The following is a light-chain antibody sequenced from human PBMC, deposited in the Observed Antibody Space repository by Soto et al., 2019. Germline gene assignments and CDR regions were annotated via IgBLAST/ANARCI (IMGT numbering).Light chain of an antibody. CDR2: GAS. V-gene: IGKV3D-15*01. Sequence: EIVMTQSPATLSVSPGERATLSCRASQSVSSDLAWYQQKPGQAPRLLIYGASTRAPGRPARFSGSGSGTELTRRIRGLKSEDFAVYYCQQYNNCPFTCGRGTKVDIK. J-gene: IGKJ3*01. CDR1: QSVSSD. CDR3: QQYNNCPFT.